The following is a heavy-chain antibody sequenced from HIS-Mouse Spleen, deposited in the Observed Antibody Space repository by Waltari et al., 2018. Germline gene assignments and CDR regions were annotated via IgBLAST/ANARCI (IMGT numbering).Heavy chain of an antibody. Sequence: QLQLQESGPGLVKPSETLSLTCTVSGGSISSSSYYWGWIRQPPGKGLEWIGSIDYSGSTHYNPSLKMRVTISVDTSKSQFSLKLSSVTAADTAVYYCAREIPYSSSWYDWYFDLWGRGTLVTVSS. V-gene: IGHV4-39*07. CDR3: AREIPYSSSWYDWYFDL. D-gene: IGHD6-13*01. J-gene: IGHJ2*01. CDR2: IDYSGST. CDR1: GGSISSSSYY.